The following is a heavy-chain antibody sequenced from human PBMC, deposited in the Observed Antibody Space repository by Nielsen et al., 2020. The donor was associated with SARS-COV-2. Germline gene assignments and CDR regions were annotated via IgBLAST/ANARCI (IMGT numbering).Heavy chain of an antibody. Sequence: WVRQAPGHRLEWMGWINAGNGNSKYSQKFQGRVTITRDTSASTAYMELSSLRSEDTAVYYCARERNYDSSGYLETHFDYWGQGTLVTVSS. CDR2: INAGNGNS. CDR3: ARERNYDSSGYLETHFDY. J-gene: IGHJ4*02. D-gene: IGHD3-22*01. V-gene: IGHV1-3*01.